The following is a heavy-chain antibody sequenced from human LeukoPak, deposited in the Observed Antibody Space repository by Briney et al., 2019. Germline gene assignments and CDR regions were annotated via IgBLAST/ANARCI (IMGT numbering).Heavy chain of an antibody. J-gene: IGHJ4*02. V-gene: IGHV3-33*01. CDR2: IWYDGSNK. CDR1: GFTFSSYG. CDR3: ARDQGRDIVVVPAAIFDY. Sequence: GGSLRLSCAASGFTFSSYGMHWVRQAPGKGLEGVAVIWYDGSNKYYADSVKGRFTISRDNSKNTLYLQMNSLRAEDTAVYYCARDQGRDIVVVPAAIFDYWGQGTLVTVSS. D-gene: IGHD2-2*01.